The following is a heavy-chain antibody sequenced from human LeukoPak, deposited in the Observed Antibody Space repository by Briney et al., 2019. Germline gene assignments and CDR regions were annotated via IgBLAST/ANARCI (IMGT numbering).Heavy chain of an antibody. CDR1: GGSISSGSYY. Sequence: PSQTLSLTCTVSGGSISSGSYYWSWIRQPPGKGLEWIGYIYYSGSTNYNPSLKSRVTISVDTSKNQFSLKLSSVTAADTAVYYCARQTFPGCFDYWGQGTLVTVSS. CDR2: IYYSGST. CDR3: ARQTFPGCFDY. J-gene: IGHJ4*02. V-gene: IGHV4-61*01. D-gene: IGHD6-19*01.